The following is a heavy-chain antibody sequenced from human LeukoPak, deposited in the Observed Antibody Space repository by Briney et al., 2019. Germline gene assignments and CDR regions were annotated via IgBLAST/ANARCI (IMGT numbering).Heavy chain of an antibody. CDR3: ARALPYYITMIVVVREYYFDY. J-gene: IGHJ4*02. V-gene: IGHV1-2*02. CDR2: INPNSGGT. CDR1: GYTFPGYY. Sequence: ASVKVSCKTSGYTFPGYYMHWVRQAPGQGLEWMGWINPNSGGTNYAQKFQGRVTMTRDTSISTAYMELSRLRSDDTAVYYCARALPYYITMIVVVREYYFDYWGQGTLVTVSS. D-gene: IGHD3-22*01.